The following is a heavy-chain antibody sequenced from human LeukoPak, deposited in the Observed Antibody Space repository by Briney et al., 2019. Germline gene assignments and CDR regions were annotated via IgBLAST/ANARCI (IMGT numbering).Heavy chain of an antibody. CDR2: ISYNGNNE. J-gene: IGHJ4*02. Sequence: PGGSLRLSCAASGFTFSDYSLHWVRQAPGKGLEWVALISYNGNNEYYADSVKGRFTISRDSSKNTLCLQMSSLRVEDTAMYYCARRMDYIDYWGQGTLVTVSS. D-gene: IGHD2-8*01. CDR1: GFTFSDYS. V-gene: IGHV3-30-3*01. CDR3: ARRMDYIDY.